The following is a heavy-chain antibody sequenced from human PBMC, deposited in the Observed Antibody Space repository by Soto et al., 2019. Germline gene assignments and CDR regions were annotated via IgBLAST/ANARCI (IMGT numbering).Heavy chain of an antibody. D-gene: IGHD3-10*01. CDR1: GFTFSDYY. J-gene: IGHJ6*02. V-gene: IGHV3-11*06. CDR3: ARDREYVTMVRGVIDYYYYGMDV. Sequence: GGSPRLSCAASGFTFSDYYTSCIGQASGKGLEWVSYISSSSSYTNYADSVKGRFTISRDNAKNSLYLQMNSLRAEDTAVYYCARDREYVTMVRGVIDYYYYGMDVWGQGT. CDR2: ISSSSSYT.